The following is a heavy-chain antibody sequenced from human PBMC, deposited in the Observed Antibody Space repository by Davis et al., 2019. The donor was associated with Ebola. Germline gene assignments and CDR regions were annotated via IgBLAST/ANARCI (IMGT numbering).Heavy chain of an antibody. CDR2: ISYDGSNK. D-gene: IGHD1-7*01. J-gene: IGHJ4*02. V-gene: IGHV3-30*19. CDR1: GFTFSSYG. Sequence: GESLKISCAASGFTFSSYGMHWVRQAPGKGLEWVAVISYDGSNKYYADSVKGRFTISRDNSKNTLYLQMNSLRAEDTAVYYCARHNWNYDVLDYWGQGTLVTVSS. CDR3: ARHNWNYDVLDY.